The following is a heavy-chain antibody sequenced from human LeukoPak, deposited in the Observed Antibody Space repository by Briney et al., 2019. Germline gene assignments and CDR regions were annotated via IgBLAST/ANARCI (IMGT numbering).Heavy chain of an antibody. CDR3: ATDLAQRGWFDP. Sequence: ASVKVSCKVSGYALTELSMHWVRQAPGKGLEWMGGFDPEDGETIYAQKFQGRVTMTEDTSTDTAYMELSSLRSEDTAVYYCATDLAQRGWFDPWGQGTLVTVSS. CDR1: GYALTELS. D-gene: IGHD5-18*01. V-gene: IGHV1-24*01. J-gene: IGHJ5*02. CDR2: FDPEDGET.